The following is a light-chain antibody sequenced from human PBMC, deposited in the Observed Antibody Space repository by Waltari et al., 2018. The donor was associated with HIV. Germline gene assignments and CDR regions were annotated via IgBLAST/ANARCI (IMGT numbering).Light chain of an antibody. V-gene: IGLV2-23*01. Sequence: QSALTQPASVSGSLGQSITISCAGTSSDVVSYNLVSWYQHQPGKAPKLMIYEGSKRPSGVSNRFSGSKSGNAASLTISGLLTEDESYYYCLTYVSDSGTWKFGGGTYLTV. J-gene: IGLJ3*02. CDR2: EGS. CDR3: LTYVSDSGTWK. CDR1: SSDVVSYNL.